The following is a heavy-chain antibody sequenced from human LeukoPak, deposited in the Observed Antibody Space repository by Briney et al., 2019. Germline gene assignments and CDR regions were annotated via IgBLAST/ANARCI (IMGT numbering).Heavy chain of an antibody. V-gene: IGHV4-59*02. Sequence: PSETLSLTCNVSGGSVRGYYWSWIRQPPGKGLEWIGYIYSSGSTNYNPSLKSRVAMSVDTSKNQFSLKVSSVTAADTAVYYCARVFDSGSQAYFYYMDVWGKGTTVTISS. J-gene: IGHJ6*03. CDR1: GGSVRGYY. CDR2: IYSSGST. CDR3: ARVFDSGSQAYFYYMDV. D-gene: IGHD3-10*01.